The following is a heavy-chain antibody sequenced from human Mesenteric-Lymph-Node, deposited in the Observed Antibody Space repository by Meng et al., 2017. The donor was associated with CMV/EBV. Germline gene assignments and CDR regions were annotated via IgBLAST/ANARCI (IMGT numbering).Heavy chain of an antibody. CDR3: ARPMDRSSWKEWFDP. D-gene: IGHD3/OR15-3a*01. V-gene: IGHV1-2*02. CDR1: GYTFTDHF. J-gene: IGHJ5*02. CDR2: INPNSGAT. Sequence: ASVKVSCKSSGYTFTDHFMHWVRQVPGQGLEWMGWINPNSGATGYAQKFQGRVTMTRDTSINTAYMELRRLTSDDTAVYYCARPMDRSSWKEWFDPWGQGTLVTVSS.